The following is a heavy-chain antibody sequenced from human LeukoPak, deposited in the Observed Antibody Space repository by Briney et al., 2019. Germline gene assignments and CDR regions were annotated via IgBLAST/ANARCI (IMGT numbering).Heavy chain of an antibody. D-gene: IGHD4-23*01. CDR2: VISNGDST. J-gene: IGHJ4*02. V-gene: IGHV3-64*01. Sequence: GGALRLSCAASGFTFSSYAMHWVRQAPGKRLEYLSAVISNGDSTYYANSVKGRFTISRDNSRNTLYLQMGSLRAEDMAVYYCARRGGCYFDYWGQGTLVT. CDR3: ARRGGCYFDY. CDR1: GFTFSSYA.